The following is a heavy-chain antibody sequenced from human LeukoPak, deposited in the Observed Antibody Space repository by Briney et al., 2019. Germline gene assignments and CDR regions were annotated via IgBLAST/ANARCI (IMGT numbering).Heavy chain of an antibody. CDR1: GFTFSSYG. V-gene: IGHV3-33*01. D-gene: IGHD6-13*01. Sequence: AGGSLRLSCAASGFTFSSYGMHWVRQAPGKGLEWVAVIWYDGSNKYYADSVKGRVTISRDNSKNTLYLQMNSLRAEDTAVYYCARGGAAAGGLDYWGQGTLVTVSS. CDR3: ARGGAAAGGLDY. CDR2: IWYDGSNK. J-gene: IGHJ4*02.